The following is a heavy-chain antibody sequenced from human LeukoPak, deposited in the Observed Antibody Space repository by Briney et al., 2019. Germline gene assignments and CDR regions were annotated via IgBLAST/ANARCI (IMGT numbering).Heavy chain of an antibody. J-gene: IGHJ4*02. CDR2: ISGSGGST. Sequence: GGSLRLSCAASGFTFSSYAMSWVRQAPGKGLEWVSAISGSGGSTYYADSVKGRLTISRDNSNNTLYLQMNRLRAEDTAVYYCAKDSTYYCGSGSYGHWGQGTLVTVSS. CDR1: GFTFSSYA. CDR3: AKDSTYYCGSGSYGH. D-gene: IGHD3-10*01. V-gene: IGHV3-23*01.